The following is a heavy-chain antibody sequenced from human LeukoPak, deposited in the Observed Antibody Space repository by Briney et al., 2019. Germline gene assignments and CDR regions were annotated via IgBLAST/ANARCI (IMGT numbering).Heavy chain of an antibody. V-gene: IGHV1-2*02. D-gene: IGHD3-16*01. J-gene: IGHJ6*02. CDR2: INPNSGDT. CDR3: ARRFYYAMDV. Sequence: ASVKVSCKASGYSFTGYFMQWVRQAPGQGREWMGWINPNSGDTNDAQKFQGRVTMTRDTSISTAYMELSRLRSDDAAVYYCARRFYYAMDVWGQGTTVTVPS. CDR1: GYSFTGYF.